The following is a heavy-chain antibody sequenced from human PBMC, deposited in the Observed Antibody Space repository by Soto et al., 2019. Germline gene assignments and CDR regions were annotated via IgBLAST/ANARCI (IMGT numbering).Heavy chain of an antibody. Sequence: ASVKVSCKASGYTFFKYFIHWVRQAPGQGLEWIGIINPSRGSATYGPIFQGRVSLTADMPTSTVYMELSSLRSEDTAIYYCARPLIGNTIDLWGQGTSVTVSS. V-gene: IGHV1-46*01. CDR1: GYTFFKYF. J-gene: IGHJ3*01. D-gene: IGHD1-7*01. CDR3: ARPLIGNTIDL. CDR2: INPSRGSA.